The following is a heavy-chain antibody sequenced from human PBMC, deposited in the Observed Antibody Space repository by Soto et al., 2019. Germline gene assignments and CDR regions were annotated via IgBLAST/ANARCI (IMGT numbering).Heavy chain of an antibody. CDR2: VSGSGGST. CDR1: GGTFSNYA. Sequence: AGGSLRLSGVVSGGTFSNYAMSWVRQAPGKGLEWVSGVSGSGGSTDYADSVRGRFTTSRDNSKNTLDLQMNSLRVEDTAVYYCAKDSRSSWYYFDDWGQGTLVTVSS. CDR3: AKDSRSSWYYFDD. J-gene: IGHJ4*02. V-gene: IGHV3-23*01. D-gene: IGHD6-13*01.